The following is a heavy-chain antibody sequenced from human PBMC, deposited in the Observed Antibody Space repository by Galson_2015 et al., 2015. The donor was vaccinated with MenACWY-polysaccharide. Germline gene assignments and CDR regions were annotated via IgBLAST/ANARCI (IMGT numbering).Heavy chain of an antibody. D-gene: IGHD5-12*01. J-gene: IGHJ6*02. CDR2: ISGDGRST. CDR3: ARVGAYSPKCGGCTLDV. V-gene: IGHV3-74*01. Sequence: SLRLSCAVSGFTFSSHWMHWVRQAPGKGPVWLSRISGDGRSTDYAASVKGRFTISRDNARDTLYLQMNSLRADDMAVYYCARVGAYSPKCGGCTLDVWGQGTTVTVSS. CDR1: GFTFSSHW.